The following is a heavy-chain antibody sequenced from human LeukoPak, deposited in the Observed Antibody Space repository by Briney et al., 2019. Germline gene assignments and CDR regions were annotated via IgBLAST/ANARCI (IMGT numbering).Heavy chain of an antibody. V-gene: IGHV1-3*04. CDR1: GYTFITYD. CDR3: ARGNIREWPLDY. Sequence: GASVKVSCKVSGYTFITYDIHWVRQAPGQRLEWMGCVNSYIGDTNYSQNFQGRVTITRDISANTAYMELSSLTSEDTAVYYCARGNIREWPLDYWGQGVLVTVSS. CDR2: VNSYIGDT. D-gene: IGHD3-3*01. J-gene: IGHJ4*01.